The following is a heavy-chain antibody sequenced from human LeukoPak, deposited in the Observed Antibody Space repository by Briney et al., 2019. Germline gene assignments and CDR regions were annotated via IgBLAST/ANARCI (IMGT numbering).Heavy chain of an antibody. CDR3: ASSGRGYSSPPFDP. J-gene: IGHJ5*02. CDR1: GFTFSTYW. CDR2: ISTDGSST. V-gene: IGHV3-74*01. Sequence: GGSLRLSCAASGFTFSTYWMHWVRQAPGKGLVWVSRISTDGSSTSYADSVKGRFTISRDNARNTLYLQMNSLRVEDTAVYYCASSGRGYSSPPFDPWGQGTLVTVSS. D-gene: IGHD5-18*01.